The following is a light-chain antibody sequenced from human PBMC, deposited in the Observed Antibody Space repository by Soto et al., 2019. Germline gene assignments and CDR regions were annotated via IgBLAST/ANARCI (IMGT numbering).Light chain of an antibody. Sequence: IVLTQSPATRSLSPGERATLSCRAGQSVRSYLAWYQQKPGQAPRLLIYDESYRATGIPARFTGSGSGSEFTLNISSLEPEDFAVYYCQQRHSWPYTFGQGTKLEIK. CDR1: QSVRSY. V-gene: IGKV3-11*01. J-gene: IGKJ2*01. CDR3: QQRHSWPYT. CDR2: DES.